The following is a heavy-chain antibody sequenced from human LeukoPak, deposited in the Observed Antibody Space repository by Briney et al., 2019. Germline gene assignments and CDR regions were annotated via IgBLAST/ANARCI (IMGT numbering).Heavy chain of an antibody. Sequence: GASVKVSCKASGGTFSSYAISWVRQAPGPGLEWMGGIIPIFGTANYAQKFQGRVTITTDESTSTAYMELSSLRSEDTAVYYCARLRGTRGDYYYYMDVWGKGTTVTVSS. CDR3: ARLRGTRGDYYYYMDV. CDR2: IIPIFGTA. V-gene: IGHV1-69*05. CDR1: GGTFSSYA. D-gene: IGHD1-14*01. J-gene: IGHJ6*03.